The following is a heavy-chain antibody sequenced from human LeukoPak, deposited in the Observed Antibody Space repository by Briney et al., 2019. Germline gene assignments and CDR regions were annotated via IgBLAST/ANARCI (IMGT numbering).Heavy chain of an antibody. Sequence: GGSLRLSCAASGFTVSSNYMSWVRQAPGKGLEWVSVIYSGGSTYYADSVKGRFTIFRDNSKNTLYLQMNSLRAEDTAVYYCASEMAVAGDFDYWGQGTLVTVSS. J-gene: IGHJ4*02. CDR1: GFTVSSNY. CDR2: IYSGGST. CDR3: ASEMAVAGDFDY. V-gene: IGHV3-66*01. D-gene: IGHD6-19*01.